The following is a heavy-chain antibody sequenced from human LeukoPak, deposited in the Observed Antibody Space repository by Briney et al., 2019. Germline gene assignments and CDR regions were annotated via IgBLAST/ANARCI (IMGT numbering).Heavy chain of an antibody. CDR3: ATARNLSNWGELYYGMDV. J-gene: IGHJ6*02. CDR2: FDPEDGET. V-gene: IGHV1-24*01. Sequence: GASVKVSCKVSGYTLTELSMHWVRQAPGKGLEWMGGFDPEDGETIYAQKFQGRVTMTEDTSTDTAYMELSSLRSEDTAVYYCATARNLSNWGELYYGMDVWGQGTTVTVSS. CDR1: GYTLTELS. D-gene: IGHD7-27*01.